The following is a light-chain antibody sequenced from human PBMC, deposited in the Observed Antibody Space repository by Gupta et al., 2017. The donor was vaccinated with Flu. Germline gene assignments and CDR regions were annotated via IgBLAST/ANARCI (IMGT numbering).Light chain of an antibody. Sequence: VHPGEPASISCSSSQRRLYSNGHNYLDWYVQKPGQSPQVLIYLGSNRASGVPDRFSGSGSDTDFTLTISRVEAEDVGIYYCMQALQTPLTFGGGTQVEIK. CDR3: MQALQTPLT. J-gene: IGKJ4*01. CDR1: QRRLYSNGHNY. V-gene: IGKV2-28*01. CDR2: LGS.